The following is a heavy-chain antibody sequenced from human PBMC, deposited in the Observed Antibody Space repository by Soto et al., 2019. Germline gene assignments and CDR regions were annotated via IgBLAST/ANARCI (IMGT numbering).Heavy chain of an antibody. D-gene: IGHD3-16*02. J-gene: IGHJ4*02. Sequence: PGGSLRLSCAASGFAFTTYGMNWVRQGPGKGLEWVSGISASGDSTDYADSVKGRFTISRDNSKNTLHLQMSSLRAEDTAVYYCAKVLVIQYLVFDYWGQGALVTVSS. CDR3: AKVLVIQYLVFDY. CDR1: GFAFTTYG. CDR2: ISASGDST. V-gene: IGHV3-23*01.